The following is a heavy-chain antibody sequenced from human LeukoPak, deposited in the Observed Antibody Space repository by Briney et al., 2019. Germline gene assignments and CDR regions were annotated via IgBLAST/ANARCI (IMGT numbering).Heavy chain of an antibody. CDR2: IYYSGST. Sequence: KPSETLSLTCTVSGGSISRYYWNWIRQPPGKGLEWIGYIYYSGSTNYNPSLKSRVTISVDTSKNQFSLKLSSVTAADTAVYYCARGTFLYYYYYYMDVWGKGTTVTISS. D-gene: IGHD2/OR15-2a*01. CDR1: GGSISRYY. CDR3: ARGTFLYYYYYYMDV. V-gene: IGHV4-59*01. J-gene: IGHJ6*03.